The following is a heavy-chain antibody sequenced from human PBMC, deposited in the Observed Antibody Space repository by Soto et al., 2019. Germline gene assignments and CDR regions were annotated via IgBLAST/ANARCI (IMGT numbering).Heavy chain of an antibody. CDR1: GFTFSSYG. D-gene: IGHD2-15*01. CDR3: AKLILGVVVAATQFPFDY. V-gene: IGHV3-30*18. J-gene: IGHJ4*02. CDR2: ISYDGSNK. Sequence: GGSLRLSCAASGFTFSSYGMHWVRQAPGKGLEWVAVISYDGSNKYYADSVKGRFTISRDNSKNTLYLQMNSLRAEDTAVYYCAKLILGVVVAATQFPFDYWGQGTLVTVSS.